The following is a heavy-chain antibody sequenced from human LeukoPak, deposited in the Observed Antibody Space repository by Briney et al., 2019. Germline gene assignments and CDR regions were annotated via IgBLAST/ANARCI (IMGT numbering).Heavy chain of an antibody. D-gene: IGHD2-21*02. CDR2: ISSSSSYI. CDR1: GFTFSSYS. CDR3: ARDRYCGGDCYSNAFDI. J-gene: IGHJ3*02. Sequence: GGSLRLSCAASGFTFSSYSMNWVRQAPGKGLEWVSSISSSSSYIYYADSVKGRFTISRDNAKNSLYLQMNSLRDEDTAVYYCARDRYCGGDCYSNAFDIWGQGTMVTVSS. V-gene: IGHV3-21*01.